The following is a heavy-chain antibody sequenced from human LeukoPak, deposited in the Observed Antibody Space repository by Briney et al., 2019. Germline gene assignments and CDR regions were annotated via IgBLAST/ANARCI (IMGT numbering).Heavy chain of an antibody. CDR2: ISFDGNDK. D-gene: IGHD3-22*01. CDR3: AKGHYYDSTDRYSYADY. Sequence: GGSLRLSCAASGFTFSNYGMHWVRQAPGKGLEWVAVISFDGNDKFYGDSVKGRFTISRDNSKDTLDLQMNSLRPEDTAVYYCAKGHYYDSTDRYSYADYWGQGTLVTVSS. CDR1: GFTFSNYG. J-gene: IGHJ4*02. V-gene: IGHV3-30*18.